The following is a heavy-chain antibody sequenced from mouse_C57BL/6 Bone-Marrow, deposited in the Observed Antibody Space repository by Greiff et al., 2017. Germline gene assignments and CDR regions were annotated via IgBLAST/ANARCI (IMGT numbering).Heavy chain of an antibody. CDR2: INPNYGTT. J-gene: IGHJ4*01. CDR3: AIYGTILYAMDY. D-gene: IGHD2-1*01. V-gene: IGHV1-39*01. Sequence: EVQLQQSGPELVKPGASVKISCKASGYSFTDYNMNWVKPSNGKSLEWIGVINPNYGTTSYNQKFKGKATLPVDQSSSTAYMQLNSLTSEDSAVYYCAIYGTILYAMDYWGQGTSVTVSS. CDR1: GYSFTDYN.